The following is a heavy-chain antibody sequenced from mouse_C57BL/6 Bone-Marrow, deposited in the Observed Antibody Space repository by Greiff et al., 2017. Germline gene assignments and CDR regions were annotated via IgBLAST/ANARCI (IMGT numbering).Heavy chain of an antibody. CDR3: ARNDGVALLRAY. D-gene: IGHD1-1*01. Sequence: QVQLQQPGAELVKPGASVKLSCKASGYTFTSYWMHWVKQRPGQGLEWIGMIHPNSGSTNYNEKFKSKATLTVDKSSSTAYMQLSSLTSEDSAVYYCARNDGVALLRAYWGQGTLVTVSA. CDR1: GYTFTSYW. CDR2: IHPNSGST. V-gene: IGHV1-64*01. J-gene: IGHJ3*01.